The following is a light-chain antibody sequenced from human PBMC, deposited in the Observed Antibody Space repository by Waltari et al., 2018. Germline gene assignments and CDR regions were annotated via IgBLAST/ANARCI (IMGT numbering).Light chain of an antibody. Sequence: QSALTQPASVSGSPGQSLTISCTGTSSAVGGYNVPWYQQHPGKAPKFVIYDVSQRPSGISNRFSGSKSGNTASLTISRLQAEDEAVYYCCSYAGSSTYVFGTGTMVTVL. CDR2: DVS. J-gene: IGLJ1*01. V-gene: IGLV2-23*02. CDR1: SSAVGGYN. CDR3: CSYAGSSTYV.